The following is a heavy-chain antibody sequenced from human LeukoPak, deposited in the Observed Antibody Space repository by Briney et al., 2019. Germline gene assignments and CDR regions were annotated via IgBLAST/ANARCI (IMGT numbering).Heavy chain of an antibody. CDR1: GFTFSSYS. CDR2: ISSSSSTI. J-gene: IGHJ6*03. V-gene: IGHV3-48*02. D-gene: IGHD6-13*01. Sequence: GGSLRLSCAASGFTFSSYSMNWVRQAPGKGLEWGSYISSSSSTIYYADSVKGRFTISRDNAKNSLYLQMNSLRDEDTAVYYCARGWYEALYYYYYYMDVWGKGTTVTVSS. CDR3: ARGWYEALYYYYYYMDV.